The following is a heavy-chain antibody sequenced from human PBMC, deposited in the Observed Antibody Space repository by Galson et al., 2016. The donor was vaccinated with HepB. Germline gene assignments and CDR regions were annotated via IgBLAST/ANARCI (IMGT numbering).Heavy chain of an antibody. Sequence: SLRLSCAASGFRFDDYAMNWVRQAPGKGLEWVSGINWSGGNTGYADSVKGRFTISRDSANRSLFLQMNSLRSEDSAVYYCARAAGIAVTAAPDSWGQGILVTVSS. CDR1: GFRFDDYA. CDR2: INWSGGNT. J-gene: IGHJ4*02. D-gene: IGHD2-2*01. CDR3: ARAAGIAVTAAPDS. V-gene: IGHV3-20*04.